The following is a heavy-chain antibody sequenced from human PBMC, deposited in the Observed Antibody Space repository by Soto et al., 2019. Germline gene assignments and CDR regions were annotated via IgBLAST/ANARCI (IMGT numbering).Heavy chain of an antibody. Sequence: QVQLQQWGAGLLKPSETLSLTCAVYGGSLSGYYWSWIRQPPGKGLEWIGEINHSGSTNYNPSLERRVTISVDTPKNQVSLKLSSVTAADTAVYYGARAPLLLGYYYYYGMDVWGQGTTVTVSS. D-gene: IGHD2-15*01. J-gene: IGHJ6*02. CDR1: GGSLSGYY. CDR2: INHSGST. CDR3: ARAPLLLGYYYYYGMDV. V-gene: IGHV4-34*01.